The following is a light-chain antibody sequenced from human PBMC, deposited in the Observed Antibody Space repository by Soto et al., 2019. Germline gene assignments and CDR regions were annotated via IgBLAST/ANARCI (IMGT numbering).Light chain of an antibody. Sequence: SGSLGDRVTITCRASQNIDKYLNWYQHKPGKAPKLLIYATSTLQSGVPARFSGSGSGTEFTLTISTLQAEDFATYFCQESYSTPAVSFGGGTKVEIK. J-gene: IGKJ4*01. CDR1: QNIDKY. CDR2: ATS. V-gene: IGKV1-39*01. CDR3: QESYSTPAVS.